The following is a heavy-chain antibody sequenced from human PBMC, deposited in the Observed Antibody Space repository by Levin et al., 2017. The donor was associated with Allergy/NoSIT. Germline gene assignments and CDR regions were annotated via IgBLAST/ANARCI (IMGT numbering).Heavy chain of an antibody. Sequence: KVSCKGSGYSFTSYWISWVRQMPGKGLEWMGRIDPSDSYTNYSPSFQGHVTISADKSISTAYLQWSSLKASDTAMYYCARQGRSGRPWDYFDYWGQGTLVTVSS. D-gene: IGHD3-10*01. J-gene: IGHJ4*02. CDR1: GYSFTSYW. CDR3: ARQGRSGRPWDYFDY. V-gene: IGHV5-10-1*01. CDR2: IDPSDSYT.